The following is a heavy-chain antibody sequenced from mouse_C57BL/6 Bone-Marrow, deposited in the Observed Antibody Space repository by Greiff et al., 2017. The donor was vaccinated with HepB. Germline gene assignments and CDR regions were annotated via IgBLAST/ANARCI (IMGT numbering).Heavy chain of an antibody. CDR2: ISYSGST. Sequence: EVKLMESGPGMVKPSQSLSLTCTVTGYSITSGYDWHWIRHFPGNKLEWMGYISYSGSTNYNPSLKSRIPITHDTSKNHFFLKLNSVATEDTATYYCARGGYGSRHWYFDVWGTGTTVTVSS. J-gene: IGHJ1*03. D-gene: IGHD1-1*01. V-gene: IGHV3-1*01. CDR3: ARGGYGSRHWYFDV. CDR1: GYSITSGYD.